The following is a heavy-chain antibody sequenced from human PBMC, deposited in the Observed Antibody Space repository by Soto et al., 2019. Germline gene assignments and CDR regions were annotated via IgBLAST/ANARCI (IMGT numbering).Heavy chain of an antibody. V-gene: IGHV4-59*01. CDR2: IYYSGST. D-gene: IGHD6-13*01. J-gene: IGHJ4*02. Sequence: ETLSLTCTVSGGSISSYYWSWIRQPPGKGLEWIGYIYYSGSTTDNPSLKSRVTISVDTSKNQFSLKLSSVTAADTAVYYCARGGSSSHRADASYYFDYWGQGTLVTVSS. CDR1: GGSISSYY. CDR3: ARGGSSSHRADASYYFDY.